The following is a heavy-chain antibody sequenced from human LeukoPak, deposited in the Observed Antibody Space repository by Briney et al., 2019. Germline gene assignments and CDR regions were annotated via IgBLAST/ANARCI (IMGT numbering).Heavy chain of an antibody. D-gene: IGHD2-2*01. Sequence: GGSLRLSCAVSGFTFRNYGMTWLRQAPGKGLEWVSGISGSGGSTYYGGSVKGRFTISRDNSKNTLYLQMNSLRVEDTAIYYCAKGYQPPYYRYMDVWGKGTTVTISS. CDR1: GFTFRNYG. V-gene: IGHV3-23*01. CDR3: AKGYQPPYYRYMDV. CDR2: ISGSGGST. J-gene: IGHJ6*03.